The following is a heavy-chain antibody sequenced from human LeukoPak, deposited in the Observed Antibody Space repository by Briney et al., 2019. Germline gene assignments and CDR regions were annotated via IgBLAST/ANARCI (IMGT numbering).Heavy chain of an antibody. D-gene: IGHD1-26*01. J-gene: IGHJ3*02. CDR1: GFTLSDYD. Sequence: GGSLRLSCAASGFTLSDYDMHWVRQPTGKGLEWVSAIAPSGDTYYPGSVKGRFTISRENAKNSLYLEMNSLRAGDTAVYYCARVKRVGANGAFDIWGQGTIVTVSS. V-gene: IGHV3-13*01. CDR2: IAPSGDT. CDR3: ARVKRVGANGAFDI.